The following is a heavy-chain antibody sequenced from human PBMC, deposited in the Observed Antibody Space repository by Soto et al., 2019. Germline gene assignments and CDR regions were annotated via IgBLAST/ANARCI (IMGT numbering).Heavy chain of an antibody. V-gene: IGHV1-2*02. Sequence: GASVQLCCNASGYTITGYYMRWVRQATGQGLEWMGWINPNSGGTNYAQKFQGRVTMTRDTSISTAYMELSRLRSDDTAVYYCARVLMTTVSQTWFDPWGQGTLVTVSS. CDR3: ARVLMTTVSQTWFDP. CDR2: INPNSGGT. D-gene: IGHD4-17*01. CDR1: GYTITGYY. J-gene: IGHJ5*02.